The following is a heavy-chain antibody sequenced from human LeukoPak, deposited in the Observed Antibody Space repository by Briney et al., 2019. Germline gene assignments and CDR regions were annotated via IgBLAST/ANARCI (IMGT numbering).Heavy chain of an antibody. CDR1: GFTFSSYG. D-gene: IGHD6-13*01. CDR2: IWYDGSNK. Sequence: GGSLRLSCAASGFTFSSYGMHWVRQAPGKGLEWVAVIWYDGSNKYYADSVKGRSTISRDNSKNTLYLQMNSLRAEDTAVFYCARERGYSSRTFDYWGQGTLVTVSS. CDR3: ARERGYSSRTFDY. J-gene: IGHJ4*02. V-gene: IGHV3-33*01.